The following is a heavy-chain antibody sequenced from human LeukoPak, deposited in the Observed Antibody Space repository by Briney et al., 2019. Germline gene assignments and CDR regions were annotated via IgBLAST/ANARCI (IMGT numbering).Heavy chain of an antibody. Sequence: ASVKVPCKASGYTFTGYYMHWVRQAPGQGLEWMGWINPNSGGTSYAQKFQGRVTMTRDTSISTAYMELSRLRSDDTAVYYCARDWTYYYDSSGFFLWGQGTLVTVSS. CDR3: ARDWTYYYDSSGFFL. J-gene: IGHJ4*02. V-gene: IGHV1-2*02. CDR2: INPNSGGT. CDR1: GYTFTGYY. D-gene: IGHD3-22*01.